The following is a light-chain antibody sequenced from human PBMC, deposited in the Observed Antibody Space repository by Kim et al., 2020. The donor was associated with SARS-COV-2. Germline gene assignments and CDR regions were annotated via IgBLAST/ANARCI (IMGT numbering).Light chain of an antibody. CDR1: QSINSD. V-gene: IGKV3-15*01. CDR3: QHFSNWPPWT. CDR2: GAS. Sequence: EIVMTQSPATLSVSPGERATLSCRASQSINSDLAWYQQRPGQAPRLLIYGASTRATGLPARFSGSGSGTEFTLIISRLQSEDVAVYYCQHFSNWPPWTFGQGTKVDIK. J-gene: IGKJ1*01.